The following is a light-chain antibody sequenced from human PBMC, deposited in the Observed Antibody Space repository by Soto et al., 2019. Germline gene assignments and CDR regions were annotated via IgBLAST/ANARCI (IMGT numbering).Light chain of an antibody. V-gene: IGKV3-20*01. CDR2: GAS. CDR1: QNLYRS. CDR3: ELPGCLSWT. J-gene: IGKJ1*01. Sequence: VYLGGRRTLSSRASQNLYRSLAWYQQKPGQAPRLLIYGASTRATGVPDRFSGSGSGTDFTLTICRLELEYLDVCHCELPGCLSWTLGEGTKVDIK.